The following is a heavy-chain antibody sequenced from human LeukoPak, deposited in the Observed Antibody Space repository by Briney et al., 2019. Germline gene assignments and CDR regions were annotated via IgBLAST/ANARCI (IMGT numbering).Heavy chain of an antibody. J-gene: IGHJ4*02. CDR3: AHIALDPNALPTPLRGAPTLRWGFSFFDY. CDR2: IYWNDDK. D-gene: IGHD3-10*01. CDR1: GYSLSTSGVG. Sequence: SGPTLVKPTQPLTLTCTFSGYSLSTSGVGVGWIRQPPGKALEWLALIYWNDDKRYSPSLKSRLTITKDTSKNQVVLTMTNMDPVDTATYYCAHIALDPNALPTPLRGAPTLRWGFSFFDYWGQGALVTVSS. V-gene: IGHV2-5*01.